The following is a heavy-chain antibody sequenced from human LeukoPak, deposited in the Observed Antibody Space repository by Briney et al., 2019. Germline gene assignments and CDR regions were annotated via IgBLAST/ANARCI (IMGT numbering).Heavy chain of an antibody. Sequence: GGSLRLSCAASGFTFSSYGMHWVRQAPGKGLEWVAFISYDGSNKYYADSVKGRFTISRDNSKNTLYLQMNSLRAEDTGVYYCAKDHYWSIDYWGRGTLVTVSS. D-gene: IGHD3-3*01. J-gene: IGHJ4*02. CDR2: ISYDGSNK. CDR3: AKDHYWSIDY. V-gene: IGHV3-30*18. CDR1: GFTFSSYG.